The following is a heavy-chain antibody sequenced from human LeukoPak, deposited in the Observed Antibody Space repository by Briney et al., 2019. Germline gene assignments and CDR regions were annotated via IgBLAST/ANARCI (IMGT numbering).Heavy chain of an antibody. V-gene: IGHV1-69*05. CDR1: GGTFSSYA. D-gene: IGHD2-2*01. J-gene: IGHJ5*02. CDR2: IIPIFGTA. Sequence: ASVKVSCKASGGTFSSYAISWMRQAPGQGLEWMGGIIPIFGTANYAQKFQGRVTITTDESTSTAYMELSSLRSEDMAVYYCARNYCCSTSCSNIWFDPWGQGTLVTVS. CDR3: ARNYCCSTSCSNIWFDP.